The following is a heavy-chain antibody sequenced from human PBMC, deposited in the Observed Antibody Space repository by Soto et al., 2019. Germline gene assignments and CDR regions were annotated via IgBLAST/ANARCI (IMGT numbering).Heavy chain of an antibody. CDR1: VYSFISYW. Sequence: GESLKISCKTSVYSFISYWVAWVRQKPGKGLEWMGTFYPGDSTSTYSPSFQGQVTISVDKSISTAYLHLSSLKASDTAMYYCARIIGYCRNNDCSWTFDIWGQGTTVTVSS. CDR2: FYPGDSTS. J-gene: IGHJ3*02. D-gene: IGHD2-2*03. V-gene: IGHV5-51*01. CDR3: ARIIGYCRNNDCSWTFDI.